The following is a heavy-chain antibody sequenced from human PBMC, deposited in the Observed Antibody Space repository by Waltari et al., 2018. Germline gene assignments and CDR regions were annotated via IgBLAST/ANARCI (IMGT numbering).Heavy chain of an antibody. V-gene: IGHV4-39*01. Sequence: QLQLQESGPGLVKPSETLSLTCTVSGGSISSSSYYWGWIRQPPGKGLEWIGSIYYSGSTYYNPSLKSRVTITVDTSKNQFSRKLSSVTAADTAVYYCARQGAAGYDAFDIWGQGTMVTVSS. D-gene: IGHD6-13*01. J-gene: IGHJ3*02. CDR1: GGSISSSSYY. CDR2: IYYSGST. CDR3: ARQGAAGYDAFDI.